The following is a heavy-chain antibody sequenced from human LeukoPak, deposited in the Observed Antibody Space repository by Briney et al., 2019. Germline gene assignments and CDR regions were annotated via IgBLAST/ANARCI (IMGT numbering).Heavy chain of an antibody. CDR1: GGSISSSRYY. D-gene: IGHD2-2*01. J-gene: IGHJ3*02. CDR2: IHYSGST. Sequence: PSETLSLTCTVSGGSISSSRYYWGWIRQPPGKGLEWIGSIHYSGSTYYNPSLKSRVTVSVDTSENQFSLKLSSVAAADTAVYFCVRTRLSDHIVPPAERADDACDMWGQGTMVTVSS. CDR3: VRTRLSDHIVPPAERADDACDM. V-gene: IGHV4-39*07.